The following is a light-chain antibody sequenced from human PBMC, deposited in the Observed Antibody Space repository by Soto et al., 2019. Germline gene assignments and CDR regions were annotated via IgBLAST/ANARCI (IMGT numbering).Light chain of an antibody. V-gene: IGKV3-20*01. J-gene: IGKJ2*01. CDR1: QSVSSSY. CDR2: GAS. CDR3: QQYGSSPYT. Sequence: EIVLTQSPGTLSLSPGERATLSCRASQSVSSSYFAWYQQKPGQAPRLLIYGASSRATDIPDRFSGSGSGTDFTLIISRREPEDFAVYYCQQYGSSPYTFGQGTKLEIK.